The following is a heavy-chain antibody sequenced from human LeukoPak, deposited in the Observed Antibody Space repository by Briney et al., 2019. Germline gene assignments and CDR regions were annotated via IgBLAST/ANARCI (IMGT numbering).Heavy chain of an antibody. V-gene: IGHV6-1*01. CDR2: TYYRSKWYN. CDR1: GDAVSNKRSA. Sequence: SQTLSLTYAISGDAVSNKRSAWNWIRQSPSRGLEWLGRTYYRSKWYNDYAVSVKSRITINPDTSKNQFSLQLNSVSPEDTAVYYCARVNSSTEEPDTGFDYWGQGILVTVSS. J-gene: IGHJ4*02. D-gene: IGHD1-14*01. CDR3: ARVNSSTEEPDTGFDY.